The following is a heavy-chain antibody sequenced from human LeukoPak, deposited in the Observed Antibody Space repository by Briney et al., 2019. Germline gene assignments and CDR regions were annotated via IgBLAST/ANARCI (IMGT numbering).Heavy chain of an antibody. CDR2: IRYDGSNK. CDR1: GFTFSSYG. V-gene: IGHV3-30*02. CDR3: ATYGANWGYYLDY. Sequence: GGSLRLSCAASGFTFSSYGMHWVRQAPGKGLEWVTFIRYDGSNKYYADSVKGRFTISRDNSKNTLYLQMNSLRAEDTAVYYCATYGANWGYYLDYWGQGTLVTVSS. D-gene: IGHD4-23*01. J-gene: IGHJ4*02.